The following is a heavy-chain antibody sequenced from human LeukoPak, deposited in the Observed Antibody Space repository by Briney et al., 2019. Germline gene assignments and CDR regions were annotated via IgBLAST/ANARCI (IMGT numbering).Heavy chain of an antibody. D-gene: IGHD2/OR15-2a*01. CDR1: GGSISSYY. J-gene: IGHJ4*02. V-gene: IGHV4-59*08. Sequence: SETLSLTCTVSGGSISSYYWSWIRQPPGKGLEWIGYIYYSGSTNYNPSLKSRVTISVDTSKNQFSLKLSSVTAADTAVYYCARQLKSTIALPDYWGQGTLVTVSS. CDR2: IYYSGST. CDR3: ARQLKSTIALPDY.